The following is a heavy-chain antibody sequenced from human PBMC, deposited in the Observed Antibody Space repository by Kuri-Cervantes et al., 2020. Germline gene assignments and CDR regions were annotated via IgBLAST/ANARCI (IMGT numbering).Heavy chain of an antibody. V-gene: IGHV6-1*01. CDR3: ARELRYFDWLSNYYYYSMDV. D-gene: IGHD3-9*01. J-gene: IGHJ6*02. CDR2: TYYRSKWYN. CDR1: GDSVSSNSAA. Sequence: SCAISGDSVSSNSAAWNWIRQSPSRGLEWLGRTYYRSKWYNDYAVSVKSRITINPDTSKNQFSLQLNSVTPEDTAVYYCARELRYFDWLSNYYYYSMDVWGQGTTVTVSS.